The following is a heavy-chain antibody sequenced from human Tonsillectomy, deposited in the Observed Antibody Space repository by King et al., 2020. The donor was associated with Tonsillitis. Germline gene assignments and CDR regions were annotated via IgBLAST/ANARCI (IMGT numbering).Heavy chain of an antibody. CDR3: AWSFYYYNSNGYYSLDY. CDR1: GFTFSNYA. V-gene: IGHV3-23*04. J-gene: IGHJ4*02. Sequence: QLVQSGGDLVQPGGSLRLSCAASGFTFSNYAMNWVRQAPGKGLEWVSTISGRGGSTYYADSVKGRFTISRDNSKNTLYLQMSSLRAEDTAVYYCAWSFYYYNSNGYYSLDYWGQGTLVTVSS. CDR2: ISGRGGST. D-gene: IGHD3-22*01.